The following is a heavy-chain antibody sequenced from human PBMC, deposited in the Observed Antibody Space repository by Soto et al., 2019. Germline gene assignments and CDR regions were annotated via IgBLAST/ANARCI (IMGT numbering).Heavy chain of an antibody. CDR3: ATILFLRYSSGWMGAY. J-gene: IGHJ4*02. V-gene: IGHV1-24*01. CDR2: FDPEDGET. CDR1: GYTLTELS. D-gene: IGHD6-19*01. Sequence: ASVKVSCKGSGYTLTELSMHWARQAPGKRLEWMGGFDPEDGETIYAQKFQGRVTMTEDTSTDTAYMELSSLRSEDTAVYYCATILFLRYSSGWMGAYWGQGTLVTVSS.